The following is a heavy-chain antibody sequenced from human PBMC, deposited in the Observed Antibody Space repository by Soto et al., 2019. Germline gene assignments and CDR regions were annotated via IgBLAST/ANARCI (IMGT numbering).Heavy chain of an antibody. J-gene: IGHJ6*02. CDR3: AADRYDSSGYYYTHYYYGMDV. CDR1: GFTFTSSA. CDR2: IVVGSGNT. Sequence: VKVSCKASGFTFTSSAVQWVRQARGQRLEWIGWIVVGSGNTNYAQKFQERVTITRDMSTSTAYMELSSLRSEDTAVYYCAADRYDSSGYYYTHYYYGMDVWGQGTTVTVSS. D-gene: IGHD3-22*01. V-gene: IGHV1-58*01.